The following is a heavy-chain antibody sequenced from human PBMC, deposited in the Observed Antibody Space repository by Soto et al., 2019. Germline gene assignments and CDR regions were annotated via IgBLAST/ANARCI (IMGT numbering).Heavy chain of an antibody. D-gene: IGHD2-2*01. J-gene: IGHJ3*02. Sequence: QVQLVESGGGVVQPGRSQRLYCAASGFTFSMYGMHWVRQAPGKGLEWMATVYYDGHNKYYADSVRGRFTISRDNSKNMVYLQMNSLRAEDTAVYYCARDPPSTLGSFDIWGRGTMVTVSS. CDR2: VYYDGHNK. V-gene: IGHV3-33*01. CDR3: ARDPPSTLGSFDI. CDR1: GFTFSMYG.